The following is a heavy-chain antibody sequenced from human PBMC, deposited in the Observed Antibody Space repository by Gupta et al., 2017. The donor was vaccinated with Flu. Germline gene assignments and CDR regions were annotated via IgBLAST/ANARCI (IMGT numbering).Heavy chain of an antibody. D-gene: IGHD7-27*01. CDR1: GFSLDTSGVG. Sequence: GFSLDTSGVGVAWIRQTPGKALEWLALIYWDDDRRYNPSLQSRLTITKDTSKNQVFLTMTNMDPVDTARYYCVHRRRNVMGTWFDPWGQGTLVSVTS. J-gene: IGHJ5*02. CDR2: IYWDDDR. V-gene: IGHV2-5*02. CDR3: VHRRRNVMGTWFDP.